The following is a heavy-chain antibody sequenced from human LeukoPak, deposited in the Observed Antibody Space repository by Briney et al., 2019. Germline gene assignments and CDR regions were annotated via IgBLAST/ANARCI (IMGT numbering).Heavy chain of an antibody. J-gene: IGHJ4*02. CDR3: ARGRLGRYYDSSGYYPHY. Sequence: PSETLSLTCAVYGGSFSGYYWSWIRQPPGKGLEWIGEINHSGSTNYNPSLKSRVTISVDTSKNQFSLKLSSVTAADTAVYYCARGRLGRYYDSSGYYPHYWGQGTLVTVSS. V-gene: IGHV4-34*01. CDR2: INHSGST. CDR1: GGSFSGYY. D-gene: IGHD3-22*01.